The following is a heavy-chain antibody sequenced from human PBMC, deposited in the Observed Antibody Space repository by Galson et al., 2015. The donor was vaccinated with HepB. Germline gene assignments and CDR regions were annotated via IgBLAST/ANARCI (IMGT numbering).Heavy chain of an antibody. CDR1: GDSVSSNSAA. V-gene: IGHV6-1*01. CDR3: ARDPDYCSSTSCYTSQFDY. D-gene: IGHD2-2*02. CDR2: TYYRSKWYN. J-gene: IGHJ4*02. Sequence: CAISGDSVSSNSAAWNWIRQSPSRGLEWLGRTYYRSKWYNDYAVSVKSRITINPDTSKNQFSLQLNSVTPEDTAVYYCARDPDYCSSTSCYTSQFDYWGQGTLVTVSS.